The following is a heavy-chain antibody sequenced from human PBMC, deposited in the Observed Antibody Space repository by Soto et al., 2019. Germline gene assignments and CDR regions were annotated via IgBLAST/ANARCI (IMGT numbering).Heavy chain of an antibody. J-gene: IGHJ6*02. V-gene: IGHV1-46*01. CDR3: ASGGSYFYGMDV. Sequence: ASVKVSCKASGSNFSNYYMHWGRQAPGQGLEWMGIINPSDGNTNYAQKFQGRVTMTRDTSTSTVYMELSSLRSEDTAVYFCASGGSYFYGMDVWGQGTTVTVAS. CDR2: INPSDGNT. D-gene: IGHD1-26*01. CDR1: GSNFSNYY.